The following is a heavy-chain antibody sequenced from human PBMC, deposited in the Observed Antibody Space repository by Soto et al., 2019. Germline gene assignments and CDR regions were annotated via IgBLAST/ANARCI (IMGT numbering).Heavy chain of an antibody. CDR2: INAGNGNT. V-gene: IGHV1-3*01. D-gene: IGHD6-13*01. J-gene: IGHJ4*02. CDR1: GYTFTSYA. CDR3: ARAGGIAAAGPY. Sequence: VASVKVSCKASGYTFTSYAMHWVRQAPGQRLEWMGWINAGNGNTKYSQKFQGRVTITRDTSASTAYMELSSLRSEDTAVYYCARAGGIAAAGPYWGQGTLVTVSS.